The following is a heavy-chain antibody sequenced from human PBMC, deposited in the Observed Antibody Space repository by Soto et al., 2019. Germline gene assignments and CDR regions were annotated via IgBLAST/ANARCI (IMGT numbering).Heavy chain of an antibody. CDR2: IYHSGST. Sequence: SETLSLTCAVSGGSISSSNWWSWVRQPPGKGLEWIGEIYHSGSTNYNPSLKSRVTISVDKSKNQFSLKLSSVTAADTAVYYCARVQVTRENWFDPWGQGTLVTVSS. J-gene: IGHJ5*02. CDR3: ARVQVTRENWFDP. V-gene: IGHV4-4*02. CDR1: GGSISSSNW. D-gene: IGHD4-17*01.